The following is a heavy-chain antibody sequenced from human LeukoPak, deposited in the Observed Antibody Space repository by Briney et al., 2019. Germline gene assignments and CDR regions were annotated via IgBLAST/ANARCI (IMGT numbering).Heavy chain of an antibody. Sequence: GGSLRLSCAASGFTFSSYWMRWVRQAPGKGLEWVANIKEDGSEKHYVDPVKGRFTISRDNAKNSLYLQMNSLRAEDTAVYYCAREFGGGKTLDHWGQGTLVTVSS. CDR1: GFTFSSYW. CDR2: IKEDGSEK. V-gene: IGHV3-7*03. CDR3: AREFGGGKTLDH. J-gene: IGHJ4*02. D-gene: IGHD3-10*01.